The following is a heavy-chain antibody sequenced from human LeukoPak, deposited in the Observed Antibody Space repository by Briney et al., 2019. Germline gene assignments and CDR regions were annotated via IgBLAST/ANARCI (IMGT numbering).Heavy chain of an antibody. CDR3: AKHSSAQQWLPLDY. V-gene: IGHV5-51*01. J-gene: IGHJ4*02. D-gene: IGHD6-19*01. CDR2: IFPVDSDT. Sequence: GESLKISCKGSGYSFTNYWIAWVRQMPGKGLECLGIIFPVDSDTRYSPSFQGQVTISADKSISTAYLQWSSLKASDTAMYYCAKHSSAQQWLPLDYWGQGTLVTVSS. CDR1: GYSFTNYW.